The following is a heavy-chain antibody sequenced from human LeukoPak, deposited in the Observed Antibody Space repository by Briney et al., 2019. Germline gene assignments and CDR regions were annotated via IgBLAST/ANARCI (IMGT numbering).Heavy chain of an antibody. CDR2: IYYRGST. J-gene: IGHJ4*02. D-gene: IGHD3-10*01. CDR3: SRQPASKTMVKGVSYYFDY. Sequence: SETLSLTCTVSGGSISSYYWSWIRQPPGKGLEWIGYIYYRGSTNYNPSLKSRVTISVDTSKNQFSLKLSSVTAADTAVYYCSRQPASKTMVKGVSYYFDYWGQGTLVTVSS. V-gene: IGHV4-59*08. CDR1: GGSISSYY.